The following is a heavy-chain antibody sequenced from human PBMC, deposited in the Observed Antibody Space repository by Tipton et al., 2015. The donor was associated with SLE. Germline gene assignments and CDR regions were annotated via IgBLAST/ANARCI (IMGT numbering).Heavy chain of an antibody. CDR2: IYHSGTA. J-gene: IGHJ2*01. CDR1: GGPISSSRYY. D-gene: IGHD6-19*01. CDR3: ARAPLSSGWYPLYFDL. V-gene: IGHV4-39*07. Sequence: TLSLTCTVSGGPISSSRYYWGWIRQPPGKGLEWIGSIYHSGTAYYNPSLKSRVTISVDTSKNQFSLKLSSLTAADTAVYYCARAPLSSGWYPLYFDLWGRGTLVTVSS.